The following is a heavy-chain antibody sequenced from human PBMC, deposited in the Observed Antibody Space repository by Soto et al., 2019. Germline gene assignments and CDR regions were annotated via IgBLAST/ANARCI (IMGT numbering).Heavy chain of an antibody. CDR3: AREENCRGGTCYSEYFHH. V-gene: IGHV1-46*01. Sequence: QVQLVQSGAEVKKPGASVKVSCKTSGYIFTAYSMHWVRQAPGQGLEWMGVVNPSGGSAHYAQSFEVRVTLTRDTSTSTLYMELSSLRSEDTAVYYCAREENCRGGTCYSEYFHHWGQGTLVTDSS. CDR2: VNPSGGSA. D-gene: IGHD2-15*01. CDR1: GYIFTAYS. J-gene: IGHJ1*01.